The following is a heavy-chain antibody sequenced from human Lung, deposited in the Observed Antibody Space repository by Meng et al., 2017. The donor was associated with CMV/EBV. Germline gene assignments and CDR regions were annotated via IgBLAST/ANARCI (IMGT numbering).Heavy chain of an antibody. D-gene: IGHD3-16*01. V-gene: IGHV4-39*07. CDR3: ARVWGGDNWLDP. CDR1: RGSISSSSHY. CDR2: MLYGGST. J-gene: IGHJ5*02. Sequence: IGSRGSISSSSHYWGWVRQAPGKGLEWIGSMLYGGSTFYNPSLKSRVSISIDVSKNQFSLSLSSVTAADTAVYYCARVWGGDNWLDPWGQGILVTVSS.